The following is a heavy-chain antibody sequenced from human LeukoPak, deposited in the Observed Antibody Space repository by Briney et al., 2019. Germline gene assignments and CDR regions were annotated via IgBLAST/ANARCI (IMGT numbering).Heavy chain of an antibody. D-gene: IGHD6-13*01. CDR3: ARDTGRARYSSSWRARIGYNWFDP. CDR1: GGSISSYY. J-gene: IGHJ5*02. Sequence: SETLSLTCTVSGGSISSYYWSWIRQPPGKGLEWIGYIYDSGSTNYNPSLKSRVTISVDTSKNQFSLKLSSVTAADTAVYYCARDTGRARYSSSWRARIGYNWFDPWGQGTLVTVSS. V-gene: IGHV4-59*01. CDR2: IYDSGST.